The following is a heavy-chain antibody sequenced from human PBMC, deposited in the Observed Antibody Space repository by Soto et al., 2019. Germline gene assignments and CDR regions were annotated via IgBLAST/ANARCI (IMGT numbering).Heavy chain of an antibody. CDR3: ARVSPEGKDFALDY. D-gene: IGHD2-8*02. Sequence: GGSLRLSCAASGFTFSSYGMHWVRQAPGKGLEWVAVIWYDGSNKYYADSVKGRFTISRDNSKNTLYLQMNSLGAEDTAVYYCARVSPEGKDFALDYWGQGTLVTVSS. J-gene: IGHJ4*02. CDR1: GFTFSSYG. V-gene: IGHV3-33*01. CDR2: IWYDGSNK.